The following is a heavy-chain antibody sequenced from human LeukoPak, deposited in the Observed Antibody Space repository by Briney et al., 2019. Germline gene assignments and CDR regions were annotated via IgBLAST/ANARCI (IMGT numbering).Heavy chain of an antibody. Sequence: GASVKVSCKASGYTFTDYYMHWVRQAPGQGLEWMGWINPNSGGTYYAQTFQGRVTMTRDTSISTAYMEVSRLRSDDTAVYYCARDPFRLQWLACLDYWGQGTLVTVSS. CDR1: GYTFTDYY. CDR2: INPNSGGT. D-gene: IGHD6-19*01. CDR3: ARDPFRLQWLACLDY. J-gene: IGHJ4*02. V-gene: IGHV1-2*02.